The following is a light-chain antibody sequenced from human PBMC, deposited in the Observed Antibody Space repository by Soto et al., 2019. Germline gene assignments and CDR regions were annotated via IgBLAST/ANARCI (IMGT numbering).Light chain of an antibody. CDR2: DAS. V-gene: IGKV1-5*01. Sequence: DLQMAQSPSTLSSSLGDSVTITCRASQSIGRFLAWYQHQPGKAPKLLIYDASTLESGVQSRFSGTGSGTEFTFSITSLQPEDFGTYYCKQCYMGWTXGQGTKVDIK. J-gene: IGKJ1*01. CDR1: QSIGRF. CDR3: KQCYMGWT.